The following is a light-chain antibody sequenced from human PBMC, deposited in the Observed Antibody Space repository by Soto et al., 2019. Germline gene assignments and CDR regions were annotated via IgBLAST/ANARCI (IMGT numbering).Light chain of an antibody. CDR3: SSFTRTTSLA. V-gene: IGLV2-14*01. J-gene: IGLJ1*01. CDR2: DVN. Sequence: QSALTQPASVSGSRGQSITISCTGTSSDVGGYNTVSWYQQYPGKAPKLMIHDVNNRPSGVPNRYSGSKPGNTPSLTISGLQTEDEADYYCSSFTRTTSLAFGSGSRLTVL. CDR1: SSDVGGYNT.